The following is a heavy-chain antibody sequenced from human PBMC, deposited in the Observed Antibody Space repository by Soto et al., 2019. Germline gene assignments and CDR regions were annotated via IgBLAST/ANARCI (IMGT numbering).Heavy chain of an antibody. CDR3: ARDATYDSSGYYYGGDGRFGGDYYYGMDV. CDR2: INPNSGGT. J-gene: IGHJ6*02. CDR1: GYTFTGYY. D-gene: IGHD3-22*01. Sequence: AASVKVSCKASGYTFTGYYMHWVRQAPGQGLEWMGWINPNSGGTNYAQKFQGWVTMTRDTSISTAYMELSRLRSDDTAVYYCARDATYDSSGYYYGGDGRFGGDYYYGMDVWGQGTTVTVSS. V-gene: IGHV1-2*04.